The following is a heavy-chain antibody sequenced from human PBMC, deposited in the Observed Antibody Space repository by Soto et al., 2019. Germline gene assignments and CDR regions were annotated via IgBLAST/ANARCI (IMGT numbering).Heavy chain of an antibody. CDR3: AKDASSWFYYYYGMDV. CDR2: ISGYNDNT. V-gene: IGHV1-18*01. CDR1: GYIFSNFG. J-gene: IGHJ6*02. Sequence: QLQLVQSGPEVRKPGASVKVSCKASGYIFSNFGISWVRQAPGQGLEWMGWISGYNDNTNYAQKFQDRVRMTTDISTSTAYMELTTLRPEDTAVYYCAKDASSWFYYYYGMDVWGQGTTVTVSS. D-gene: IGHD2-2*01.